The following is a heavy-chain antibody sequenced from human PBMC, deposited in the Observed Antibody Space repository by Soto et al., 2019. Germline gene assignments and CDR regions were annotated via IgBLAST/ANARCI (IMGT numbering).Heavy chain of an antibody. CDR3: TKASSDRHHMDV. J-gene: IGHJ6*02. CDR2: ITETGGDT. Sequence: EVQLLESGGGLVQPGGSLTLSCAASGFTFSNFVMRWVRQTPGKGLEWVSTITETGGDTYYTDSVKGRFTVSRDNSKNTLYLQMTSLRAEDTALYYCTKASSDRHHMDVWGQGTTVTVSS. V-gene: IGHV3-23*01. CDR1: GFTFSNFV.